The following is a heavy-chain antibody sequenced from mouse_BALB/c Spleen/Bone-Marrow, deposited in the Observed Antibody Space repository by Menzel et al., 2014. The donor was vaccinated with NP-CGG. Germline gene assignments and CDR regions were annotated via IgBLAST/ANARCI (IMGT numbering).Heavy chain of an antibody. CDR1: GFAFGSYT. Sequence: EVKLVESGGGLVQPGGSLKLSCAASGFAFGSYTMSWVRQTPEKRLEWVAYISNGGGSTYYPDTVKGRFTISRDNAKNTLYLQMSSLKSEDTAMYYCARRSAATYYFDYWGQGTTLTVSS. CDR3: ARRSAATYYFDY. V-gene: IGHV5-12-2*01. J-gene: IGHJ2*01. D-gene: IGHD1-2*01. CDR2: ISNGGGST.